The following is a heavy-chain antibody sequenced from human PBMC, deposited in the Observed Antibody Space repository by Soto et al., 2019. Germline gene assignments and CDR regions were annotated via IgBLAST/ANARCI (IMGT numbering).Heavy chain of an antibody. D-gene: IGHD6-13*01. V-gene: IGHV3-53*02. J-gene: IGHJ6*02. CDR1: GFTVSSNY. CDR3: ARDRSIAAAGIVYYGMDV. CDR2: IYSGGST. Sequence: EVQLVETGGGLIQPGGSLRLSCAASGFTVSSNYMSWVRQAPGKGLEWVSVIYSGGSTYYADSVKGRFTISRDNSKNTLYLQMNSLRAEDTAVYYCARDRSIAAAGIVYYGMDVWGQGTTVTVSS.